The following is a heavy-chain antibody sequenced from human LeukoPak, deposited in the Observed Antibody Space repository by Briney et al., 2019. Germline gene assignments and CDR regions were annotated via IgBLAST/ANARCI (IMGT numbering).Heavy chain of an antibody. CDR3: ARYYSGWYYFDY. CDR1: GFTVSSNY. D-gene: IGHD6-19*01. J-gene: IGHJ4*02. Sequence: QSGGSLRLSCAASGFTVSSNYMSWVRQAPGKGLEWVSVIYSGGSTYYADSVKGRFTISRDNSKNTLYLQMNSLRAEDTAVYYCARYYSGWYYFDYWGQGTLVTVSS. V-gene: IGHV3-53*01. CDR2: IYSGGST.